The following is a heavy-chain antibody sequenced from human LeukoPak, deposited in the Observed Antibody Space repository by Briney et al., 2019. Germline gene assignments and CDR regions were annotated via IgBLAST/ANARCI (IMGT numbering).Heavy chain of an antibody. Sequence: SETLSLTCAVYGGSFSGYYWSWIRQPPGKGLEWIGYIYYSGSTNYNPSLKSRVTISVDTSKNQFSLKLSSVTAADTAVYYCARGYDDYGDYGNYKGDYYYMDVWGKGTTVTVSS. J-gene: IGHJ6*03. D-gene: IGHD4-17*01. CDR2: IYYSGST. V-gene: IGHV4-34*01. CDR1: GGSFSGYY. CDR3: ARGYDDYGDYGNYKGDYYYMDV.